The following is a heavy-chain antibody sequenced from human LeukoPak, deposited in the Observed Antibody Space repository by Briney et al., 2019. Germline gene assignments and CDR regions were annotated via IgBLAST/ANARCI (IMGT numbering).Heavy chain of an antibody. CDR2: INHSGST. V-gene: IGHV4-34*01. J-gene: IGHJ4*02. CDR1: GGSFSGYY. Sequence: PSETLSLTCAVYGGSFSGYYWSWIRQPPGKGLEWIGEINHSGSTNYNPSLKSRVTISVDTSKNQFSLKLSSVTAADTAVYYCARLQRGYSYGFSDYWGQGTLVTVSS. CDR3: ARLQRGYSYGFSDY. D-gene: IGHD5-18*01.